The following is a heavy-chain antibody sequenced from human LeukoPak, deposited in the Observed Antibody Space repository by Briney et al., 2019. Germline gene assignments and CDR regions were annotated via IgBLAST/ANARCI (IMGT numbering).Heavy chain of an antibody. Sequence: GGSLRLSCAASGFTFSDYYMSWIRQAPGKGLEWVSYISSSGSTIYYADSVKGRFTISRDNAKNSLYLQMNSLRAEDTAVYYCARVPIVATMYWYFDLWGRGTLVTVSS. CDR3: ARVPIVATMYWYFDL. J-gene: IGHJ2*01. V-gene: IGHV3-11*01. CDR2: ISSSGSTI. CDR1: GFTFSDYY. D-gene: IGHD5-12*01.